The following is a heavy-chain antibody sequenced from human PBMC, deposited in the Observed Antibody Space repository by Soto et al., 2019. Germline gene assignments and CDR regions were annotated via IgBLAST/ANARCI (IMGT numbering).Heavy chain of an antibody. CDR2: ISYDGSNK. J-gene: IGHJ4*02. V-gene: IGHV3-30*18. CDR1: GFTFSSYG. D-gene: IGHD1-26*01. CDR3: AKGGSYDLRFIDY. Sequence: VQLLESGGGLVQPGGSLRLSCVASGFTFSSYGMHWVRQAPGKGLEWVAVISYDGSNKYYADSVKGRFTISRDNSKNTLYLQMNSLRAEDTAVYYCAKGGSYDLRFIDYWGQGTLVTVSS.